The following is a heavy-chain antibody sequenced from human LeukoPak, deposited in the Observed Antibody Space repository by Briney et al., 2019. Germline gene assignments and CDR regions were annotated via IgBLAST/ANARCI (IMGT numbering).Heavy chain of an antibody. V-gene: IGHV1-8*01. Sequence: ASVKVSCKASGYTFTSYDINWVRQATGQGLEWMGWMNPNSGNTGYAQKFQGRVTMTRNTSISTAYMELSSLRSEDTAVYYCARTDYYGSGSYVWFDPWGQGTLVTVSS. D-gene: IGHD3-10*01. J-gene: IGHJ5*02. CDR2: MNPNSGNT. CDR1: GYTFTSYD. CDR3: ARTDYYGSGSYVWFDP.